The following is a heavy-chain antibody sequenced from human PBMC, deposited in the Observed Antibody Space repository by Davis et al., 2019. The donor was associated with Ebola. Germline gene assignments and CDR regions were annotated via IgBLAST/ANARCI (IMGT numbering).Heavy chain of an antibody. D-gene: IGHD3-22*01. CDR3: AKAEKTYYYDSSGYYGGAYYFDY. Sequence: GESLKISCAASGFTFSSYWMSWVRQAPGKGLEWVSAISGSGGSTYYADSVKGRFTISRDNSKNTLYLQMNSLRAEDTAVYYCAKAEKTYYYDSSGYYGGAYYFDYWGQGTLVTVSS. CDR1: GFTFSSYW. J-gene: IGHJ4*02. CDR2: ISGSGGST. V-gene: IGHV3-23*01.